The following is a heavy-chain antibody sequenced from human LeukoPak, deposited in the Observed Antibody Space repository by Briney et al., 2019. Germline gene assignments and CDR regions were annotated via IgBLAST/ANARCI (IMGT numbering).Heavy chain of an antibody. D-gene: IGHD2-15*01. J-gene: IGHJ4*02. CDR1: GFTFSSYS. CDR3: ARVYCSGGSSYGYLDY. V-gene: IGHV3-21*01. CDR2: ISSGSSYI. Sequence: GVSLRPSCAASGFTFSSYSMNWVRQAPGKGLEWVSSISSGSSYIYYADSVKGRFTISRDNAKNSLNLQMNSLRAEDTAVYYCARVYCSGGSSYGYLDYWGQGTLVTVSS.